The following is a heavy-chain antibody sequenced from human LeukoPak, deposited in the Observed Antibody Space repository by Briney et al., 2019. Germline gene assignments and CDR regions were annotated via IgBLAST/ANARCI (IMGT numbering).Heavy chain of an antibody. Sequence: SETLSLTCAVYGESFSGYYWSWIRQPPGKGLQWIGEINHSRSTNYNPSLKSRVTISVDTSKNQFSLKLTSVTAADTAVYYCATGYGDFVRWWGQGTLVTVSS. J-gene: IGHJ4*02. D-gene: IGHD3-16*02. CDR3: ATGYGDFVRW. V-gene: IGHV4-34*01. CDR1: GESFSGYY. CDR2: INHSRST.